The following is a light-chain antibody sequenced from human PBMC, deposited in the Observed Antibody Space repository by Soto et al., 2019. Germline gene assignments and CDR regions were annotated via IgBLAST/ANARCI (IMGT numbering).Light chain of an antibody. CDR2: GAS. J-gene: IGKJ1*01. CDR3: HQYGRSAQT. CDR1: QSVSSNY. V-gene: IGKV3-20*01. Sequence: EIVLTQSPGTLSLSPGERATLSCRASQSVSSNYLAWYQQKPGQAPRLLIYGASSRATGIPDRFSGSGSGTDFTLTISRLEPEDFEVYYCHQYGRSAQTFGQGTKVDIK.